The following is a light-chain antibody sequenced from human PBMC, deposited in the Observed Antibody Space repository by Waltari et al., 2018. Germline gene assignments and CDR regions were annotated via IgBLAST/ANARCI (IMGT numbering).Light chain of an antibody. V-gene: IGKV2-30*01. J-gene: IGKJ1*01. CDR3: MQGAHRPWT. Sequence: DVVMTQSPLSLPVTLGQPASISCTSSQSLVSSDGNTYFNWFQQRPGQSPKRLLYKVSNRDSGVPDRFSGSRSGTTFTLRISRVEAEDVGIYYCMQGAHRPWTFGQGTRVEIK. CDR1: QSLVSSDGNTY. CDR2: KVS.